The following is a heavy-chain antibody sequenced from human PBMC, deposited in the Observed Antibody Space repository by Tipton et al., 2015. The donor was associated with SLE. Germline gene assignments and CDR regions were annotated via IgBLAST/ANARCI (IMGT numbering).Heavy chain of an antibody. D-gene: IGHD3-3*01. CDR2: INHSGST. Sequence: TLSLTCAVYGGSFSGYYWSWVRQPPGKGLEWIGEINHSGSTNYNPSLKSRVTISVDTSKNQFPLKLSSVTAADTAVYYCARVVFWSGYYPDYWGQGTLVTVSS. J-gene: IGHJ4*02. CDR1: GGSFSGYY. V-gene: IGHV4-34*01. CDR3: ARVVFWSGYYPDY.